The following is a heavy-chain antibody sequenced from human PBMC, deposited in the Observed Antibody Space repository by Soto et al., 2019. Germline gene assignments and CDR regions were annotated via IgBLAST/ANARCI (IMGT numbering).Heavy chain of an antibody. CDR2: IGPASGDT. CDR1: GYTFTGHY. CDR3: GRGRSGQLVVFY. J-gene: IGHJ4*02. V-gene: IGHV1-2*02. D-gene: IGHD3-10*01. Sequence: ASVKVSCKASGYTFTGHYIHWVRQAPGQGPEWMGEIGPASGDTRYAQKLQGRVTMTRDTSITTVYMELNNLSPDDTAVYYCGRGRSGQLVVFYWGQGTPVTVSS.